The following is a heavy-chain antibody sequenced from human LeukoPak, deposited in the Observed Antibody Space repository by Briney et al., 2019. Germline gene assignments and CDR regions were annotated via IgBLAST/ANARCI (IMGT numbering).Heavy chain of an antibody. J-gene: IGHJ4*02. V-gene: IGHV4-4*07. CDR3: ATNYTALSAFDS. CDR2: IYTSGSS. Sequence: PSETLSLTCTVSAGSINSYYWNWIRQPAGKGLEWIGHIYTSGSSKYNPSLKSRVTMSIDTSKNQFTLNLYSMTAADTAVYYCATNYTALSAFDSWGQGTLVSVSS. D-gene: IGHD3-3*01. CDR1: AGSINSYY.